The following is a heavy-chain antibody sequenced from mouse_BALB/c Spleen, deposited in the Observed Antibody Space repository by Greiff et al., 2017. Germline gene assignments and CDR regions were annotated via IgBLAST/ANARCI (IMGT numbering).Heavy chain of an antibody. V-gene: IGHV5-6-3*01. Sequence: EVHLVESGGGLVKPGGSLKLSCAASGFTFSSYGMSWVRQTPDKRLELVATINSNGGSTYYPDSVKGRFTISRDNAKNTLYLQMSSLKSEDTAMYYCARDRGGYFDYWGQGTTLTVSS. D-gene: IGHD3-1*01. CDR3: ARDRGGYFDY. CDR2: INSNGGST. J-gene: IGHJ2*01. CDR1: GFTFSSYG.